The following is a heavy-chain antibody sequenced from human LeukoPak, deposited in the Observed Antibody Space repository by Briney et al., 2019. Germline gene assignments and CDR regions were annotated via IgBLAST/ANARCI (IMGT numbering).Heavy chain of an antibody. J-gene: IGHJ3*02. Sequence: SETLSLTCAVYGGSFSGYYWSWIRQPPGQGLEWIGEINQSGSTNYNPSLERRVTMSVDTSKNQVFLKLTSLTAADTAVYYCARRLGGYYGSGSYSTFDAFDIWGQGTMVTVSS. CDR1: GGSFSGYY. V-gene: IGHV4-34*01. CDR2: INQSGST. CDR3: ARRLGGYYGSGSYSTFDAFDI. D-gene: IGHD3-10*01.